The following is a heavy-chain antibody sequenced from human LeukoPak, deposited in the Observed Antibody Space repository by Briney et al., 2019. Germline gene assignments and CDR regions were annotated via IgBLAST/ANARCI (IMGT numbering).Heavy chain of an antibody. J-gene: IGHJ4*02. CDR2: IYPGDSDT. D-gene: IGHD4-23*01. Sequence: GESLKISCQTSGYIFTNYFIGWVRQMPGEGLECMGIIYPGDSDTRYSPSFQGQVTISVDKSISAAYLQWSGLRASDTAMYYCGRLDGLGFNSIDYWGQGTLVTVSS. CDR1: GYIFTNYF. V-gene: IGHV5-51*01. CDR3: GRLDGLGFNSIDY.